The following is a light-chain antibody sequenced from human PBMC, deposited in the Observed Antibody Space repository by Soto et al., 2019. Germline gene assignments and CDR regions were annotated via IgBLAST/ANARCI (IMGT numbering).Light chain of an antibody. J-gene: IGKJ5*01. Sequence: EIVLTQSPGTLSLSPGESATLSCRASQSVSGSYVAWYQQRPGLAPRLLVYGASRRATGIPDRFSGTGSGTDFTLTISRLEPEDFAVYYCQRYGSSPYTFGLGTRLEIK. V-gene: IGKV3-20*01. CDR2: GAS. CDR3: QRYGSSPYT. CDR1: QSVSGSY.